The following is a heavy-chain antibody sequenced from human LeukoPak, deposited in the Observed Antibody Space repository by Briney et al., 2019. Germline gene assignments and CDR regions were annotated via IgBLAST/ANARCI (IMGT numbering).Heavy chain of an antibody. CDR1: GYTFTNYD. CDR2: MNPNSGNT. CDR3: ATGSYYYGSGSGGFDP. Sequence: GASVKVSCKASGYTFTNYDIHWVRQASGQGLGWMGWMNPNSGNTGYAQKFQGRVTMTRNTSMSTAYMELSSLRSEDTAVYYCATGSYYYGSGSGGFDPWGQGTLVTVSS. J-gene: IGHJ5*02. D-gene: IGHD3-10*01. V-gene: IGHV1-8*01.